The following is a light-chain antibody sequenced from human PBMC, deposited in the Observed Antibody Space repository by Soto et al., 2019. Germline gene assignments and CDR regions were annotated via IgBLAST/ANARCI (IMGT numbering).Light chain of an antibody. Sequence: EIVLTQSPGTLSLSPGERATLSCRASQSVSSSYLAWYQQKPGQAPRLLIYGASSRATGIPDRFSGSGSGTASTLTISRLEPEDFAVYYCQQYGSSPAFGQGTKVEIK. J-gene: IGKJ1*01. CDR1: QSVSSSY. CDR2: GAS. V-gene: IGKV3-20*01. CDR3: QQYGSSPA.